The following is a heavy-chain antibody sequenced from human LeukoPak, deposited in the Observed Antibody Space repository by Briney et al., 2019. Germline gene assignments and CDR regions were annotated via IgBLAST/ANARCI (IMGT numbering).Heavy chain of an antibody. CDR3: AKDYAVGSIDY. D-gene: IGHD3-16*01. J-gene: IGHJ4*02. V-gene: IGHV3-23*01. Sequence: GGTLRLSCAASGFTFSGFAMSWIRQAPGQGLEWVSSISRSGESTFYADSVRGRFTISRDNSKNTVSLQMESLRAEDTALYYCAKDYAVGSIDYWGQGTLVTVSS. CDR2: ISRSGEST. CDR1: GFTFSGFA.